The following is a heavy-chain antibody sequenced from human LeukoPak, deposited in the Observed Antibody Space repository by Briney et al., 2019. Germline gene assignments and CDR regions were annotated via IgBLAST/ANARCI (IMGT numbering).Heavy chain of an antibody. J-gene: IGHJ4*02. CDR3: TRRITGTTSDSFDY. Sequence: SETLSLTCTVSGGSISSYYWSWIRQPAGKGLEWIGRIYTSGSTNYNPSLKSRVTMSVDTSKSQFSLKLSSVTAADTAVYYCTRRITGTTSDSFDYWGQGILVTVSS. D-gene: IGHD1-20*01. CDR2: IYTSGST. CDR1: GGSISSYY. V-gene: IGHV4-4*07.